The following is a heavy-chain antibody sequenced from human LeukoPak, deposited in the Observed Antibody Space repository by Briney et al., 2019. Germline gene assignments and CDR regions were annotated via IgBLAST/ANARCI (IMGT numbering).Heavy chain of an antibody. Sequence: SQTLSLTCTVSGGFISSGSYYWSWIRQPAGKGLEWIGRIYTSGSANYNPSLKSRVTISVDTSKNQFSLKLSSVTAADTAVYYCAREDAGYCSSTSCYGFDAFDIWGQGTMVTVSS. V-gene: IGHV4-61*02. CDR3: AREDAGYCSSTSCYGFDAFDI. D-gene: IGHD2-2*01. J-gene: IGHJ3*02. CDR2: IYTSGSA. CDR1: GGFISSGSYY.